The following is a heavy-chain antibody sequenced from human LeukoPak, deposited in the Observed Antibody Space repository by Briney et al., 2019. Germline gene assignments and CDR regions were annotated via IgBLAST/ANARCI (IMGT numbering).Heavy chain of an antibody. V-gene: IGHV1-18*01. D-gene: IGHD3-10*01. CDR3: ARVQWFGELLYPGSPGYFDF. CDR1: DYTFTSYG. J-gene: IGHJ4*02. CDR2: ISAYNGNT. Sequence: ASVKVSCKASDYTFTSYGISWVRQAPGQGLEWMGWISAYNGNTNYAQKFQGRVTVTTDTSTSTAYMELRSLRSDDTAVYYCARVQWFGELLYPGSPGYFDFWGQGTLVTVSS.